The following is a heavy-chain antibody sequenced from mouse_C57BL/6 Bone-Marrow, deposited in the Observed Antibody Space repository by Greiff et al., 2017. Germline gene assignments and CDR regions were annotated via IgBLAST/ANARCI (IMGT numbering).Heavy chain of an antibody. D-gene: IGHD1-1*01. CDR3: ARNYGSSYWYFDV. J-gene: IGHJ1*03. Sequence: VQRVESGAELVRPGTSVKLSCKASGYTFTSYWMHWVKQRPGQGLEWIGVIDPSDSYTNYNQKFKGKATLTVDTSSSTAYMQLSSLTSEDSAVYYCARNYGSSYWYFDVWGTGTTVTVSS. CDR1: GYTFTSYW. CDR2: IDPSDSYT. V-gene: IGHV1-59*01.